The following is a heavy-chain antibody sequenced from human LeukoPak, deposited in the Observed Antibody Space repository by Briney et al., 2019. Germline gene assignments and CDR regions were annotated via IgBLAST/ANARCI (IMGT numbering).Heavy chain of an antibody. Sequence: GRSLRLSCAVSGFTFPFSSYGMHWVRQAPGKGLEWVAVISYDGSNEYYADSVKGRFTISRDNSKNTLYLQMNSLRVEDTAVYYCARDFGHTADYWGQGTLVTVSS. CDR2: ISYDGSNE. V-gene: IGHV3-30*03. J-gene: IGHJ4*02. D-gene: IGHD5-18*01. CDR1: GFTFPFSSYG. CDR3: ARDFGHTADY.